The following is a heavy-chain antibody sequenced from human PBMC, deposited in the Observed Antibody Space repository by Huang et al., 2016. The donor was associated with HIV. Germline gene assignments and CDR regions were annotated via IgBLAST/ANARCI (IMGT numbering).Heavy chain of an antibody. CDR3: ARGGGIQLWLLGYYYMDV. V-gene: IGHV1-18*01. D-gene: IGHD5-18*01. CDR2: ISVYNGNT. Sequence: QVQLVQSGAEVKKPGASVKVSCKASGYTFSSFGISWVRPAPGPGLEGVGWISVYNGNTKFEQKFQGRLTMTTDTSTSTAYMELRSLRSDDTAVYYCARGGGIQLWLLGYYYMDVWGNGTTVTVSS. J-gene: IGHJ6*03. CDR1: GYTFSSFG.